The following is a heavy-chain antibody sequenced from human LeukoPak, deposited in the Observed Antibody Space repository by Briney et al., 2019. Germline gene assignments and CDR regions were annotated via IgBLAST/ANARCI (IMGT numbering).Heavy chain of an antibody. V-gene: IGHV3-23*01. Sequence: GGSLRLTCAASGFTFSSYAMSWVRQAPGKGLEWVSAISGSGGSTYYADSVKGRFTISRDNSKNTLYLQMNSLRAEDTAVYYCAKDRETSSGWYGGDYWGQGTLVTVSS. D-gene: IGHD6-19*01. CDR2: ISGSGGST. CDR3: AKDRETSSGWYGGDY. CDR1: GFTFSSYA. J-gene: IGHJ4*02.